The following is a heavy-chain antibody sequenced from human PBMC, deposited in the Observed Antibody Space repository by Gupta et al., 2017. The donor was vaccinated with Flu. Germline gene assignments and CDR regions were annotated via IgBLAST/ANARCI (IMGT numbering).Heavy chain of an antibody. D-gene: IGHD4/OR15-4a*01. J-gene: IGHJ3*02. V-gene: IGHV4-61*02. CDR2: IYDSGAT. CDR3: ARVGADYPRRAFDI. CDR1: GGSIGSSDHY. Sequence: QVQLQESGPGLVKPSQTLSLTCSVYGGSIGSSDHYWNWIRQPAGKGLEWIGRIYDSGATNYNPSLKSRVTMSVDTPKSQFSLKLSSVTAADTAVYYCARVGADYPRRAFDIWGQGTEVTVSS.